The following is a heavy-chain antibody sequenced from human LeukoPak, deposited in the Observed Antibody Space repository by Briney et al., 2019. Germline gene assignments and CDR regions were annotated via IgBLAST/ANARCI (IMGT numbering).Heavy chain of an antibody. CDR2: ISWNSGSI. J-gene: IGHJ3*02. CDR3: AKVLSDYYDSSGAFDI. CDR1: GFTFDDYA. D-gene: IGHD3-22*01. V-gene: IGHV3-9*01. Sequence: PGGSLRLSCAASGFTFDDYAVHWVRQAPGKGLEWVSGISWNSGSIGYADSVKGRFTISRDNAKNSLYLQMNSLRAEDTALYYCAKVLSDYYDSSGAFDIWGQGTMVTVSS.